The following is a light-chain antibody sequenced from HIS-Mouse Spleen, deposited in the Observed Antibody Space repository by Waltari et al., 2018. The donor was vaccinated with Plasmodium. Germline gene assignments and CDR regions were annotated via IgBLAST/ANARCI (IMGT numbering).Light chain of an antibody. CDR2: DAS. Sequence: AIQLTQSPSSLSASVGDRVTITCRASQGISSALAWYQQKPGKAPKLLIYDASSLESGVPSRFSGSGSGTDFTLTISSLQAEDVAVYYCQQYYSTPLTFGGGTKVEIK. V-gene: IGKV1-13*02. CDR3: QQYYSTPLT. J-gene: IGKJ4*01. CDR1: QGISSA.